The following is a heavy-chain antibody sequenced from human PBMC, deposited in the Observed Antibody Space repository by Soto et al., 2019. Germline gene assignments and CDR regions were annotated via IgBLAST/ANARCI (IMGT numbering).Heavy chain of an antibody. V-gene: IGHV4-39*01. CDR2: IYYSGST. CDR3: RVWDGDASFYYYYGMDV. Sequence: SETLSLTCTVSGGSISSSSYYWGWIRQPPGKGLEWIGSIYYSGSTYYNPSLKSRVTISVDTSKKQFSLKLSSVTAADTAVYYCRVWDGDASFYYYYGMDVWGQGTTVTVSS. D-gene: IGHD4-17*01. J-gene: IGHJ6*02. CDR1: GGSISSSSYY.